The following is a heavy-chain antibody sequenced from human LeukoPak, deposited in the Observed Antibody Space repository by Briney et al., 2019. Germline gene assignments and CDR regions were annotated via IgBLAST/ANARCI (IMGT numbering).Heavy chain of an antibody. Sequence: SETLSFTCTVSGGSISSYYWSWIRQPPGKGLEWIGYIYYSGSTNYNPSLKSRVTISVDTSKNQFSLKLSSVTAADTAVYYCARLRTAFDIWGQGTMVTVSS. CDR3: ARLRTAFDI. V-gene: IGHV4-59*08. CDR1: GGSISSYY. J-gene: IGHJ3*02. CDR2: IYYSGST. D-gene: IGHD1-1*01.